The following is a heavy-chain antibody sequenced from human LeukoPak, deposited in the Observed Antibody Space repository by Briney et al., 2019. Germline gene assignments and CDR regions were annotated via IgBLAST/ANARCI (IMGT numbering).Heavy chain of an antibody. J-gene: IGHJ4*02. D-gene: IGHD1-1*01. CDR2: MDYSGTT. CDR1: GDSISSSGRFY. Sequence: SETLSLTCTVAGDSISSSGRFYWGWLRQTPGKGLEWIGSMDYSGTTDYNPSLKSRVTLSVDTSKGQFSLKLTSVTAADTALYYCARDHYNKTWYKYWGQGTLVTVSS. CDR3: ARDHYNKTWYKY. V-gene: IGHV4-39*02.